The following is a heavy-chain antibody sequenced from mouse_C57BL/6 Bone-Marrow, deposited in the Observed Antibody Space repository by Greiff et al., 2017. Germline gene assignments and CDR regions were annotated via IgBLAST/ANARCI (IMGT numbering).Heavy chain of an antibody. V-gene: IGHV5-6*01. Sequence: EVKVVESGGDLMKPGGSLKLSCAASGFTFSSYGMSWVRQTPDKRLEWVATISSGGSYTYYPDSVKGRFTISRDNAKNTLYLQMSSLKSEDTAMYYCARHRYFDVWGTGTTVTVSS. CDR2: ISSGGSYT. J-gene: IGHJ1*03. CDR1: GFTFSSYG. CDR3: ARHRYFDV.